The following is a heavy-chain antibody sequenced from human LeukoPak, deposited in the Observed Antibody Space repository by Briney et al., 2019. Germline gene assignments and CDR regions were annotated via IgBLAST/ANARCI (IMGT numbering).Heavy chain of an antibody. V-gene: IGHV4-4*02. CDR2: IYHSGST. Sequence: SETLSLTCAVSGGSISSSNWWSWVRQPPGKGLEWSGEIYHSGSTNYNPSLKSRVTISVDKSKNQFSLKLSSVTAADTAVYYCARRPMTTVTTGYYWGQGTLVTVSS. J-gene: IGHJ4*02. D-gene: IGHD4-17*01. CDR1: GGSISSSNW. CDR3: ARRPMTTVTTGYY.